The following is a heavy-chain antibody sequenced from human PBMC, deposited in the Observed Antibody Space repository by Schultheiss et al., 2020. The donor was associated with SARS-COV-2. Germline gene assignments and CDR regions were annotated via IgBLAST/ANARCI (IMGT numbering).Heavy chain of an antibody. Sequence: SETLSLTCAVSGYSISSGYYWGWIRQPPGKGLEWIGSIYHSGSTYYNPSIKSRVTISVDTSKNQFSLKLSSVTAADTAVYYCARLRHDILTVKVRGYFDYWGQGTLVTVSS. CDR2: IYHSGST. J-gene: IGHJ4*02. V-gene: IGHV4-38-2*01. CDR3: ARLRHDILTVKVRGYFDY. D-gene: IGHD3-9*01. CDR1: GYSISSGYY.